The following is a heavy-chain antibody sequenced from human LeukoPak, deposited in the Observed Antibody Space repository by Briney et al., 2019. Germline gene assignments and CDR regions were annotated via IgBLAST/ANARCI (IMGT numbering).Heavy chain of an antibody. V-gene: IGHV4-59*01. J-gene: IGHJ4*02. CDR1: GGSISNSY. D-gene: IGHD6-19*01. Sequence: SETLSLTCSVSGGSISNSYWTWIRQPPGKGLESIGYIYYSGSTNYNPSLKGRVTISIDTSKNQFSLRLSSVTAADTAVCYCARVPRSLSSTGWSDYWGQGTLVTVSS. CDR2: IYYSGST. CDR3: ARVPRSLSSTGWSDY.